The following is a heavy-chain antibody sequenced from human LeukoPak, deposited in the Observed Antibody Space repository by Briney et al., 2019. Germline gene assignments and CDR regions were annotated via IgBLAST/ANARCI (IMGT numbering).Heavy chain of an antibody. J-gene: IGHJ3*02. Sequence: PGGSLRLSCAASGFTFSSYVMNWVRQAPGKGLEWVSSISGSDNNIYYADSVKGRFTISRDNSENTLYLQMHSLRAEDTAVYYCAKELVISILGSDAFDIWGQGTMVTVSS. CDR3: AKELVISILGSDAFDI. D-gene: IGHD2-21*01. V-gene: IGHV3-23*01. CDR2: ISGSDNNI. CDR1: GFTFSSYV.